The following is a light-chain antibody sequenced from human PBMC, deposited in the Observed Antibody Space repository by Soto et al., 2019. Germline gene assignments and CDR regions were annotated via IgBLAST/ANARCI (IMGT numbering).Light chain of an antibody. CDR2: AAS. CDR3: QQSYSRRLT. CDR1: QSISSY. J-gene: IGKJ1*01. V-gene: IGKV1-39*01. Sequence: DIQMTQSPSSLSASVGDRVTITCRASQSISSYLNWYQQKPGKAPKLLIYAASSLQSGVPSRFSGSGSGTDFTLTISSLQPEDFATYYCQQSYSRRLTFGQVTKVEIK.